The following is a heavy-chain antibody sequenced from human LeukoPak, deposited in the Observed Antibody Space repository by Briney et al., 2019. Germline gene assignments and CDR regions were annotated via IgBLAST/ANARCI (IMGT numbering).Heavy chain of an antibody. CDR1: GGSISSYY. CDR3: ARDRDDFWSGYYIPGFDY. D-gene: IGHD3-3*01. Sequence: MPSETLSLTCTVSGGSISSYYWSWIRQPPGKGLEWIGYIYCSGSTNYNPSLKSRVTISVDTSKNQFSLKLSSVTAADTAVYYCARDRDDFWSGYYIPGFDYWGQGTLVTVSS. V-gene: IGHV4-59*01. J-gene: IGHJ4*02. CDR2: IYCSGST.